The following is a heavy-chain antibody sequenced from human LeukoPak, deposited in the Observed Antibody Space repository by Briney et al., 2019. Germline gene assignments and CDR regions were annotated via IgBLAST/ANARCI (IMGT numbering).Heavy chain of an antibody. V-gene: IGHV3-66*02. D-gene: IGHD3-22*01. CDR1: GCTVSSNY. J-gene: IGHJ4*02. Sequence: GGSLRLSCAASGCTVSSNYMSWVRQAPGKGLEWVSVIYSGGSTYYADSVKGRFTISRDNSKNTLYLQMNSLRAEDTAVYYCARGISGYYYGTDYWGQGTLVTVSS. CDR3: ARGISGYYYGTDY. CDR2: IYSGGST.